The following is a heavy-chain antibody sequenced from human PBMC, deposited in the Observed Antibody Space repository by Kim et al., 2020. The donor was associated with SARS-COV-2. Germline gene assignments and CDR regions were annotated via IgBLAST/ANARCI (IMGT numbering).Heavy chain of an antibody. CDR1: GGSFSGYY. V-gene: IGHV4-34*01. Sequence: SETLSLTCAVYGGSFSGYYWSWIRQPPGKGLEWIGEINHSGSTNYNPSLKSRVTISVDTSKNQFSLKLSSVTAADTAVYYCARGHLAAAGPGVYGMDVWGQGTTVTVSS. J-gene: IGHJ6*02. CDR3: ARGHLAAAGPGVYGMDV. CDR2: INHSGST. D-gene: IGHD6-13*01.